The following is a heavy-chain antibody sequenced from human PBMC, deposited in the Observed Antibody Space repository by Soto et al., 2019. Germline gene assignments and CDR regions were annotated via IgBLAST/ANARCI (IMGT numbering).Heavy chain of an antibody. CDR3: ARGILYYGMDV. V-gene: IGHV4-59*01. J-gene: IGHJ6*02. CDR2: IYYSGST. Sequence: PSETLSLTCTVSGGSISGYYWSWIRQPPGKGLEWIGYIYYSGSTNYNPSLKSRVTISVDTSKNQFSLKLSSVTAADTAVYYCARGILYYGMDVWGQGTTVTVSS. D-gene: IGHD2-21*01. CDR1: GGSISGYY.